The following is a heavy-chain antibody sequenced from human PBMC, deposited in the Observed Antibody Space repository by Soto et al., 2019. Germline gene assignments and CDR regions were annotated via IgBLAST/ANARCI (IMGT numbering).Heavy chain of an antibody. CDR2: MNYSGST. Sequence: SETLSLTCTVSGGSISSYYWSWIRQPPGKGLEWIGYMNYSGSTNYNPSLKSRVTISVDTSKNQFSLKLSPVTAADTAVYYCARGFKNDYGDCWFDPWGQGTLVTVSS. V-gene: IGHV4-59*01. CDR1: GGSISSYY. CDR3: ARGFKNDYGDCWFDP. D-gene: IGHD4-17*01. J-gene: IGHJ5*02.